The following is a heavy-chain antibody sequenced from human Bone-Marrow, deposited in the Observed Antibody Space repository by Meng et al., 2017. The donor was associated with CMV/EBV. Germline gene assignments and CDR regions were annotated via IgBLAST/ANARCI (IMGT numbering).Heavy chain of an antibody. Sequence: GESLKISCAASGFTFSSYAMHWVRQAPGKGLEWVAVISYDGSNKYYADSVKGRFTISRDNSKNTLYLQMNSLRAEDTAVYYCARDSNYIVVVPAAIGYCGQGTLVTVSS. CDR1: GFTFSSYA. D-gene: IGHD2-2*02. CDR3: ARDSNYIVVVPAAIGY. CDR2: ISYDGSNK. V-gene: IGHV3-30*04. J-gene: IGHJ4*02.